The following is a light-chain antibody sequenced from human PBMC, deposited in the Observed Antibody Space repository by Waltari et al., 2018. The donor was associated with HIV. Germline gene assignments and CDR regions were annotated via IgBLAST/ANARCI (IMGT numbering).Light chain of an antibody. J-gene: IGLJ3*02. Sequence: SYELTQPPSVSVSPGQTARITCSGDALARKYTYWYWQRSGQAPVLVMYDDTKRPSGIPEGFSGSSSGTMATLTISGAQVEDEANYYCFSVDSSGSYGVFGGGTKLTVL. CDR2: DDT. CDR3: FSVDSSGSYGV. V-gene: IGLV3-10*01. CDR1: ALARKY.